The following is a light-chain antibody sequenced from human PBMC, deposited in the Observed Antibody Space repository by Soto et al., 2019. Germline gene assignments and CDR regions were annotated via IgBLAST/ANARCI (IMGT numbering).Light chain of an antibody. CDR2: DAA. CDR1: QAIRTA. Sequence: MRQSPSSLSASVGDRVTITCLASQAIRTALGWYQQKPGKSPKLLIFDAANLEAGVPSRFSGSGSGTEFTFTISSLQPEDMATYYCQQYENLPLTFGGGTKVDIK. V-gene: IGKV1-33*01. J-gene: IGKJ4*01. CDR3: QQYENLPLT.